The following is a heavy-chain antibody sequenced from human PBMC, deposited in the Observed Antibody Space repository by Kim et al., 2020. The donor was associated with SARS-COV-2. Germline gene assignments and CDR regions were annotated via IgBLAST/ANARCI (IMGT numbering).Heavy chain of an antibody. Sequence: YAHSGKRRFTTSTDTSNSTLYLEMNRLSAEDTAVYYCTKALSTGWWFDSWGQGTLVTVSS. D-gene: IGHD6-19*01. V-gene: IGHV3-23*01. CDR3: TKALSTGWWFDS. J-gene: IGHJ5*01.